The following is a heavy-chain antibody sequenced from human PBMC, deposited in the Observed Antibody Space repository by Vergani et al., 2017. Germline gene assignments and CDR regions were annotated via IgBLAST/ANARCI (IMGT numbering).Heavy chain of an antibody. J-gene: IGHJ4*02. D-gene: IGHD6-19*01. Sequence: QVQLVESGGGVVQPGRSLRLSCAASGFTFSSYGMHWVRQAPGKGLEWVAVISYDGSNKYYADSVKGRFTISRDNSKNTLYLQMNSLRAEDTAVYYCAKDNGQWLVQGFFDYWGQGTLVTVSS. CDR3: AKDNGQWLVQGFFDY. CDR1: GFTFSSYG. V-gene: IGHV3-30*18. CDR2: ISYDGSNK.